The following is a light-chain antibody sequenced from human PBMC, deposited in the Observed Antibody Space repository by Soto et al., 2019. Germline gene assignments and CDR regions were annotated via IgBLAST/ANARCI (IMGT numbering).Light chain of an antibody. J-gene: IGKJ5*01. V-gene: IGKV3-11*01. CDR1: QNVKNV. CDR3: QQRSNWPPIT. CDR2: DAS. Sequence: VLTQSPATLSSSVGDRVTITCRASQNVKNVLAWYQQKPGQAPRHFMYDASNSATGIPPRFSGSGSGTNFTLTISSLESEDFAMYYCQQRSNWPPITFGQGTRLEIK.